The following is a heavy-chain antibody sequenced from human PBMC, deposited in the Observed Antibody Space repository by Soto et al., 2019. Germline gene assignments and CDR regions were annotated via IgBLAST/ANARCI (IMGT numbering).Heavy chain of an antibody. J-gene: IGHJ4*02. CDR2: IIPILGIA. D-gene: IGHD1-26*01. Sequence: SVKVSCKASGGTFSSYTISWVRQAPGQGLEWMGRIIPILGIANYAQKFQGRVTITTDKSTSTAYMQLSRLRSEDTAVYYCARDDSGFSGSHYIDYFNYWGQGALVTVSS. CDR1: GGTFSSYT. CDR3: ARDDSGFSGSHYIDYFNY. V-gene: IGHV1-69*04.